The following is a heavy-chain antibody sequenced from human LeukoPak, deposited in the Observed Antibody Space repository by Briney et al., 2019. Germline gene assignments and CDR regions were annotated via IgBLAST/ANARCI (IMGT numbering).Heavy chain of an antibody. J-gene: IGHJ5*02. CDR3: ARVVCSTTSCYAGWFDP. Sequence: GASVKVSCKASGGTFSYYAISWVRQAPGQGLEWMGRIIPMLGMANYAQKFQGRVTITADKSTSTAYMELSSLRSEDTAVYYCARVVCSTTSCYAGWFDPWGQGTLVTVSS. CDR1: GGTFSYYA. D-gene: IGHD2-2*01. CDR2: IIPMLGMA. V-gene: IGHV1-69*04.